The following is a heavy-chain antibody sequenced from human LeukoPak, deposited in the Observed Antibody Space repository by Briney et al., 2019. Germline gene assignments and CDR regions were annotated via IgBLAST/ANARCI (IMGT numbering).Heavy chain of an antibody. V-gene: IGHV1-18*04. CDR3: ARAQYGSGSYYSLNWFDP. J-gene: IGHJ5*02. Sequence: GASVKVSCKASGYTFTGYYMHWVRQAPGQGLEWMGWISAYNGNTNYAQKLQGRVTMTTDTSTSTAYMELRSLRSDDTAVYYCARAQYGSGSYYSLNWFDPWGQGTLVTVSS. CDR1: GYTFTGYY. D-gene: IGHD3-10*01. CDR2: ISAYNGNT.